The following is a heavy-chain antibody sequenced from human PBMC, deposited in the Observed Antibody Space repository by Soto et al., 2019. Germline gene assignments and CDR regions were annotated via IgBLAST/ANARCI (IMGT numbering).Heavy chain of an antibody. Sequence: QVHLVQYGAEVKKPGASVKVSCKGSGYTFTSCGITWVRQAPGQGLEWMGWISARNGDTDYAQKLQGRVTVTRDTSTITAYMELRSLRSDDTAVYYCARGRYGDYWGQGALVTVSS. CDR3: ARGRYGDY. CDR1: GYTFTSCG. V-gene: IGHV1-18*01. D-gene: IGHD1-1*01. CDR2: ISARNGDT. J-gene: IGHJ4*02.